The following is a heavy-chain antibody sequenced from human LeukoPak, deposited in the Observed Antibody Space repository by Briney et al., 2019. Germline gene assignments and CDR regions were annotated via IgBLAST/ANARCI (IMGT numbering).Heavy chain of an antibody. Sequence: ASVKVSCKASGYTFTSYYMHWVRQAPGQGLEWMGIINPSGGSTSYAQEFQGRVTMTRDTSTSTVYMELSSLRSEDTAVYYCARGVSYYDSSGYYQEAFDYWGQGTLVTVSS. CDR3: ARGVSYYDSSGYYQEAFDY. V-gene: IGHV1-46*01. J-gene: IGHJ4*02. CDR2: INPSGGST. CDR1: GYTFTSYY. D-gene: IGHD3-22*01.